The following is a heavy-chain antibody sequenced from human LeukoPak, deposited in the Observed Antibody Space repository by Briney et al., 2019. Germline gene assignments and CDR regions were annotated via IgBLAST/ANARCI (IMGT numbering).Heavy chain of an antibody. CDR3: ARRHCTNGICYLDS. CDR1: GGSIHSYY. CDR2: MYYSGNT. J-gene: IGHJ4*02. D-gene: IGHD2-8*01. Sequence: SETLSLTCTVSGGSIHSYYWNWIRQPPGKGVEWIGYMYYSGNTNYNPSLKGRVTISVDTSKMQFSLKLNSVTAADTAVYYCARRHCTNGICYLDSWGQGALVTVSS. V-gene: IGHV4-59*01.